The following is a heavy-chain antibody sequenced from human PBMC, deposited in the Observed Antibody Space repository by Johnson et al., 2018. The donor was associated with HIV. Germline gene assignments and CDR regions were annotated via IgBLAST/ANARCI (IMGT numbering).Heavy chain of an antibody. D-gene: IGHD3-22*01. CDR3: ARCYYDSGGYADAVDI. CDR2: IRNKAKSYTT. Sequence: VQLVESGGGLVKPGGSLRLSCAASGFTFSDYYMDWVRQAPGKGLEWVGRIRNKAKSYTTEDAASVKGRFIISRDDSKNSLYLQMNSLKTEDAAVYYCARCYYDSGGYADAVDIWGQGTMVTVSS. J-gene: IGHJ3*02. V-gene: IGHV3-72*01. CDR1: GFTFSDYY.